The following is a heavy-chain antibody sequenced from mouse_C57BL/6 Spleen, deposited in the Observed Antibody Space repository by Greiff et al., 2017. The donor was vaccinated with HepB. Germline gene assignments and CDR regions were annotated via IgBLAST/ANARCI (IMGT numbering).Heavy chain of an antibody. CDR3: ARGGPYDYDVRFAY. V-gene: IGHV1-81*01. CDR1: GYTFTSYG. J-gene: IGHJ3*01. Sequence: QVQLKESGAELARPGASVKLSCKASGYTFTSYGISWVKQRTGQGLEWIGEIYPRSGNTYYNEKFKGKATLTADKSSSTAYMELRSLTSEDSAVYFCARGGPYDYDVRFAYWGQGTLVTVSA. D-gene: IGHD2-4*01. CDR2: IYPRSGNT.